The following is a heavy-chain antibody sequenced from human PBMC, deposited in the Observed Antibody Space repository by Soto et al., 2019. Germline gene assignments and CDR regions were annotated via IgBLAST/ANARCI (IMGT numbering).Heavy chain of an antibody. J-gene: IGHJ4*02. V-gene: IGHV3-23*01. CDR3: AKDPALIGYCSSTSCYVVDY. CDR2: ISGSGGST. D-gene: IGHD2-2*03. CDR1: GFTFSSYA. Sequence: GGSLRLSCAASGFTFSSYAMSWVRKAPGKGLEWVSAISGSGGSTYYADSVKGRFTISRDNSKNTLYLQMNSLRAEDTAVYYCAKDPALIGYCSSTSCYVVDYWGQGTLVTVSS.